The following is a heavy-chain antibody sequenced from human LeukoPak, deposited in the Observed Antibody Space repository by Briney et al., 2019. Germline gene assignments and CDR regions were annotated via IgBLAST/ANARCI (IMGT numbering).Heavy chain of an antibody. D-gene: IGHD2-15*01. CDR1: GFTFSSYA. CDR2: ISGSGGST. V-gene: IGHV3-23*01. J-gene: IGHJ4*02. Sequence: GGSLRLSCAASGFTFSSYAMSWVRQAPGKGLGGVSVISGSGGSTNCADSVKGRFTISRDNSNNTLYLQMNSLRAEDTAVYYCAKDRSSSGSCYNYWGQGTLVTVSS. CDR3: AKDRSSSGSCYNY.